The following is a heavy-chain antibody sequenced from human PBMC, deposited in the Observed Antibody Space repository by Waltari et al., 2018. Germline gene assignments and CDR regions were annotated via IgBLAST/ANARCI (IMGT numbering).Heavy chain of an antibody. D-gene: IGHD2-15*01. CDR3: ARSKVGYCSRSSCFGASDI. CDR2: CIAVLGIA. Sequence: QVQLVQSGAEGKKPGSSVKVSCKASGGTFSNNALSSVRQAPGQGLEWVGGCIAVLGIANYALKFQARVTINAGASASTAYMNLSSLRSEDTAVYSCARSKVGYCSRSSCFGASDIWGQGTMVTVSS. CDR1: GGTFSNNA. V-gene: IGHV1-69*04. J-gene: IGHJ3*02.